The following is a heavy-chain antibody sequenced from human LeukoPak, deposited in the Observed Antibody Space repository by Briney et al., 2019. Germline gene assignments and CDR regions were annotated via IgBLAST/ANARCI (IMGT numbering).Heavy chain of an antibody. CDR2: ISGGGTT. V-gene: IGHV3-69-1*01. D-gene: IGHD3-22*01. CDR3: AKFKRYDSSGYYSTYYYYYMDV. Sequence: PGGSLRLSCAASGFTFSDYYMNWIRQAPGKGLEWVSSISGGGTTYYADSMKGRFTISKDNSKSTLYLQMNSLRAEDTAVYYCAKFKRYDSSGYYSTYYYYYMDVWGRGTTVTVSS. CDR1: GFTFSDYY. J-gene: IGHJ6*03.